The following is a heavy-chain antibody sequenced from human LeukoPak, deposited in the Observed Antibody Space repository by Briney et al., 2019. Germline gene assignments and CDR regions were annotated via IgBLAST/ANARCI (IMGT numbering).Heavy chain of an antibody. V-gene: IGHV4-34*01. Sequence: TSETLSLTCTVSGGSISSYYWNWIRQPPGKGLEWTGEINHSGNTNYNPSLKSRVTISQDTSENQFSLKLSSVTAADTVVYYCARGKYDSNGYYLDYWGQGTLVTVSS. J-gene: IGHJ4*02. D-gene: IGHD3-22*01. CDR3: ARGKYDSNGYYLDY. CDR1: GGSISSYY. CDR2: INHSGNT.